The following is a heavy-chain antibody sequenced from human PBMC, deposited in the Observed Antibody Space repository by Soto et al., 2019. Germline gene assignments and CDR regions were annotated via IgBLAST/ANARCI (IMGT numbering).Heavy chain of an antibody. CDR1: GFTFSSYG. J-gene: IGHJ6*02. V-gene: IGHV3-33*01. D-gene: IGHD4-17*01. CDR2: IWYDGSNK. Sequence: QVQLVESGGGVVQPGRSLRLSCAASGFTFSSYGMHWVRQAPGKGLEWVAVIWYDGSNKYYADSVKGRFTISRDNSKNTLYLQMNSLRAEDTAVYYGARFGGDYDGYYGMDVWGQGTTVTVSS. CDR3: ARFGGDYDGYYGMDV.